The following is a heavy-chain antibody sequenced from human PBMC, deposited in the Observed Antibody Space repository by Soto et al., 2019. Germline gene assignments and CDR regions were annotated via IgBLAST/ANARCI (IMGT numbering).Heavy chain of an antibody. CDR3: VTVGLTAGHVYHFDD. CDR2: INFDESTT. V-gene: IGHV3-74*01. Sequence: EVQLVESGGGLVQPGGSLRLSCAASGFTFSNYWMHWVRQAPGKGLVWVSRINFDESTTTYSDSVQGRFTISRDNAKNTLQRQLNRLTSEDTAIYYCVTVGLTAGHVYHFDDWGQGALVTVSS. J-gene: IGHJ4*02. D-gene: IGHD3-16*01. CDR1: GFTFSNYW.